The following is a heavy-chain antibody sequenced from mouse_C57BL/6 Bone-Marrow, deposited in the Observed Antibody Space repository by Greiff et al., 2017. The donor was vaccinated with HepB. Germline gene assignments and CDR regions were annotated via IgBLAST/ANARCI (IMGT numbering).Heavy chain of an antibody. Sequence: VQLQQSGAELVRPGASVTLSCKASGYTFTDYEMHWVKQTPVHGLEWIGAIDPETGGTDYNQKFKGKAILTADKSSSTAYMDLRSLTSEDSAVYYGTRQDYDPAWFAYWDRGTLVTVSA. CDR2: IDPETGGT. V-gene: IGHV1-15*01. CDR1: GYTFTDYE. CDR3: TRQDYDPAWFAY. J-gene: IGHJ3*01. D-gene: IGHD2-4*01.